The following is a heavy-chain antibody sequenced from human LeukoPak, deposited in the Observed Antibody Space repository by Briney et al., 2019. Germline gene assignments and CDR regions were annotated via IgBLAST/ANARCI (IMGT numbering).Heavy chain of an antibody. CDR1: GGSISSGGYY. Sequence: SETLSLTCTVSGGSISSGGYYWSWIRQPPGKGLEWIGEINHSGSTNYNPSLKGRVTISVDTSKNQFSLKLSSVTAADTAVYYCARGELRLWFDYWGQGTLVTVSS. J-gene: IGHJ4*02. CDR3: ARGELRLWFDY. V-gene: IGHV4-39*07. D-gene: IGHD5-18*01. CDR2: INHSGST.